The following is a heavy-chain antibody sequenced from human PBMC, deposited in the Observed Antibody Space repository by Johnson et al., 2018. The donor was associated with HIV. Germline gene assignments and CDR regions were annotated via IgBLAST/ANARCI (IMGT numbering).Heavy chain of an antibody. J-gene: IGHJ3*02. Sequence: QVQLVESGGGVVQPGGSLRLSCAASGFTFSSYGMHWVRQAPGKGLEWVAFIRYDGSNKYYADSVKGRFTISRDNSKNTLYLQMNSLRAEDTAVYYCAKPRQPSDAFDSWGQGTMVTVSS. D-gene: IGHD6-13*01. CDR3: AKPRQPSDAFDS. V-gene: IGHV3-30*02. CDR1: GFTFSSYG. CDR2: IRYDGSNK.